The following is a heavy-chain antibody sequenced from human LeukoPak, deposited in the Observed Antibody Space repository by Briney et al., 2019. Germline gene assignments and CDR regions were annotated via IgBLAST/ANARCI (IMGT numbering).Heavy chain of an antibody. V-gene: IGHV3-23*01. Sequence: PGGSLRFSRAASGFTFSSYAMSWVRQAPGKGLEWVSAISGSGSSTYSADSVKGRFTISRDNSKNTLYLQMNSLRAEDTAVYYCARRYGSGWYDYWGQGALVTVSS. D-gene: IGHD6-19*01. J-gene: IGHJ4*02. CDR2: ISGSGSST. CDR3: ARRYGSGWYDY. CDR1: GFTFSSYA.